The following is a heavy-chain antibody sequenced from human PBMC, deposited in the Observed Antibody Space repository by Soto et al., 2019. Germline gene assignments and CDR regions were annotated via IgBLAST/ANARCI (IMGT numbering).Heavy chain of an antibody. CDR3: AREGPLVAAAPNYFDY. CDR2: INHSGST. Sequence: PSETLSLTCAVYGGSFSGYYWSWIRQPPGKGLEWIGEINHSGSTNYNPSLKSRVTISVDTSKNQFSLKLSSVTAADTAVYYCAREGPLVAAAPNYFDYWGQGTLVTVSS. J-gene: IGHJ4*02. CDR1: GGSFSGYY. V-gene: IGHV4-34*01. D-gene: IGHD2-15*01.